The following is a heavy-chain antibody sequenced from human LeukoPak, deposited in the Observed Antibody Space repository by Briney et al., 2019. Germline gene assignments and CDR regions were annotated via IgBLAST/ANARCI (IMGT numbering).Heavy chain of an antibody. D-gene: IGHD2-2*01. CDR3: AKDIGVVPAAIGFGP. V-gene: IGHV3-23*01. J-gene: IGHJ5*02. Sequence: GGSLRLSCAASGFTFSSYSMKWVRQAPGKGLEWVSAISGSGGSTYYADSVKGRFTISRDNSKNTLYLQMNSLRAEDTAVYYCAKDIGVVPAAIGFGPWGQGTLVTVSS. CDR2: ISGSGGST. CDR1: GFTFSSYS.